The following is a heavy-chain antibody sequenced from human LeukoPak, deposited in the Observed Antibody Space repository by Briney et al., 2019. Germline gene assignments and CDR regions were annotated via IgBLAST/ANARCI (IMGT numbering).Heavy chain of an antibody. J-gene: IGHJ4*02. CDR3: ARGRTGYCSGGSCEPFDY. Sequence: GGSLRLSCAASGFTFSSYSMNWVRQAPGKGLEWVSSISSSSSYIYYADSVKGRFTISRDNAKNSLYLQMNSLGAEDTAVYYCARGRTGYCSGGSCEPFDYWGQGTLVTVSS. V-gene: IGHV3-21*01. CDR1: GFTFSSYS. D-gene: IGHD2-15*01. CDR2: ISSSSSYI.